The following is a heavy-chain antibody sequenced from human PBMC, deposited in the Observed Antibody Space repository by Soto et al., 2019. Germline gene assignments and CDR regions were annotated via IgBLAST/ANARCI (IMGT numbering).Heavy chain of an antibody. Sequence: RQTPGKGLEWIGYIYYSGSTNYNPSLKSRVTISVDTSKNQFSLKLSSVTAAVTAVYYCARRYGGAFDIWGQRTMVSVSS. J-gene: IGHJ3*02. CDR2: IYYSGST. CDR3: ARRYGGAFDI. D-gene: IGHD4-17*01. V-gene: IGHV4-59*08.